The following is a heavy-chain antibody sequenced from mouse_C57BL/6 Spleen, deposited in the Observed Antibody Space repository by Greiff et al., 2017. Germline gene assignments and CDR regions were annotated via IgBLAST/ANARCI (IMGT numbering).Heavy chain of an antibody. Sequence: EVQLQQSGPELVKPGASVKISCKASGYTFTDYYMNWVKQSHGKSLEWIGDINPNNGGTSYNQKFKGKATLTVDKSSSTAYMELRSLTSEDSAVYYCARRGAQALSYAMDYWGQGTSVTVSS. CDR3: ARRGAQALSYAMDY. D-gene: IGHD3-2*02. CDR2: INPNNGGT. V-gene: IGHV1-26*01. J-gene: IGHJ4*01. CDR1: GYTFTDYY.